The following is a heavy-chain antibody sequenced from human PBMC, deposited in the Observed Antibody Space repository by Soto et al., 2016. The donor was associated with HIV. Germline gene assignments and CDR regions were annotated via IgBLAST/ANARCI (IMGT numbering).Heavy chain of an antibody. Sequence: EVQLLESGGGLVQSGGSLRLSCTASGFTFSSYAMNWVRQAPGKGLEWVSVISGSGGSTYYADSVKGRFTISRDNSKNTLYLQMNSLRAEDTAIYYCAEAXRYSSSWYGRLTYWGRG. J-gene: IGHJ4*03. CDR3: AEAXRYSSSWYGRLTY. D-gene: IGHD6-13*01. V-gene: IGHV3-23*01. CDR1: GFTFSSYA. CDR2: ISGSGGST.